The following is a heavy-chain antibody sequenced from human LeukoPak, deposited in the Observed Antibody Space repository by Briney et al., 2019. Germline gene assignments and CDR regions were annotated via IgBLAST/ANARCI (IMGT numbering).Heavy chain of an antibody. Sequence: PGGSLRLSCAASGFTFSNYAMSWVRQAPGKGLEWVSAVSHDDYTYYADSVKGRFTISRDNSKNTVSLQMNSLRAEDTAIYYCAKDSTNWRSYLDYWGQGALVTVSS. CDR3: AKDSTNWRSYLDY. CDR2: VSHDDYT. J-gene: IGHJ4*02. V-gene: IGHV3-23*01. D-gene: IGHD2-2*01. CDR1: GFTFSNYA.